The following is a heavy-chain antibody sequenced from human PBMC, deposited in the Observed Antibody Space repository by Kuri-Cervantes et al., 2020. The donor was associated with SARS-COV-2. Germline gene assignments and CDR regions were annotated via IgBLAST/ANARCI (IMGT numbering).Heavy chain of an antibody. V-gene: IGHV3-30*04. D-gene: IGHD3-3*01. CDR2: ISYDGSNK. CDR3: ARGLAIFGVRNAFDI. Sequence: GESLKISCAASGFTFSSYAMHWVRQAPGKGLEWVAVISYDGSNKYYADSVKGRFTISRDNSKNTPYLQMNSLRAEDTAVYYCARGLAIFGVRNAFDIWGQGKMVNVSS. J-gene: IGHJ3*02. CDR1: GFTFSSYA.